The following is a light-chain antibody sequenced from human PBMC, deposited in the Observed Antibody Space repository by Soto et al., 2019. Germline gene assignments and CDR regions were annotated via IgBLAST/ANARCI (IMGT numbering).Light chain of an antibody. CDR3: QQYNSYSGT. V-gene: IGKV1-5*01. CDR2: DAS. Sequence: NHITQSHSTLSAYVGDRVKITIRASQSISSCFAWYQQKPGKAPKLLIYDASSLESGVPSRFSGSGSGTEFSLSISSLQPDDFATYYCQQYNSYSGTFGQGTKVDIK. CDR1: QSISSC. J-gene: IGKJ1*01.